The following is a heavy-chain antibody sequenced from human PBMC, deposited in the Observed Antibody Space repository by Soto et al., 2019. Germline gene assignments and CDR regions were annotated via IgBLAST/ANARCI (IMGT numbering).Heavy chain of an antibody. Sequence: ASVKVSCKASGYTLSSYYMHWVRQAPGQGLEWMGIINTSGGSTTYAQKFQGRVTMTRDTSTSTVYMELSSLTSEDTAVNYCARASVSGRRFDYWGEGTLVTVSS. CDR2: INTSGGST. V-gene: IGHV1-46*03. J-gene: IGHJ4*02. D-gene: IGHD6-19*01. CDR3: ARASVSGRRFDY. CDR1: GYTLSSYY.